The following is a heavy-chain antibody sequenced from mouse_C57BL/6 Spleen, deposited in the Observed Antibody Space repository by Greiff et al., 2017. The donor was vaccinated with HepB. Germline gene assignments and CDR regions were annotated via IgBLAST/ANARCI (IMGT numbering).Heavy chain of an antibody. Sequence: QVHVKQSGAELAKPGASVKLSCKASGYTFTSYWMHWVKQRHGQGLEWIGYINPSSGYTKYNQKFKDKATLTADKSSSTAYMQLSSLTYEDSAVYYCARSIYGSSSWFAYWGQGTLVTVSA. V-gene: IGHV1-7*01. D-gene: IGHD1-1*01. CDR3: ARSIYGSSSWFAY. J-gene: IGHJ3*01. CDR2: INPSSGYT. CDR1: GYTFTSYW.